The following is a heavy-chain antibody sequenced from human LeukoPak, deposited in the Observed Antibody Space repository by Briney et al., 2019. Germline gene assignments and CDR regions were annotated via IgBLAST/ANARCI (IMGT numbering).Heavy chain of an antibody. CDR3: AGRTRYYYYYGMDV. J-gene: IGHJ6*02. Sequence: SETLSLTRTVSGGSISSYYWSWIRQPPGKGLEWIGYIYYSGGTNYNPSLKSRVTISVDTSKNQFSLKLSSVTAADTAVYYCAGRTRYYYYYGMDVWGQGTTVTVSS. V-gene: IGHV4-59*01. CDR1: GGSISSYY. CDR2: IYYSGGT. D-gene: IGHD1-14*01.